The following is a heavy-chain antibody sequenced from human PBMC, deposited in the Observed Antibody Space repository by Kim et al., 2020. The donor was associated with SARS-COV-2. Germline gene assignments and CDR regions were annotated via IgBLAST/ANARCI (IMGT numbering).Heavy chain of an antibody. Sequence: GGSLRLSCAASGFTFSSYGMHWVRQAPGKGLEWVAVISYDGSNKYYADSVKGRFTISRDNSKNTLYLQMNSLRAEDTAVYYCAKGSSSWGSDYYYGMDVWGQGTTVTVSS. V-gene: IGHV3-30*18. CDR3: AKGSSSWGSDYYYGMDV. J-gene: IGHJ6*02. CDR1: GFTFSSYG. D-gene: IGHD6-13*01. CDR2: ISYDGSNK.